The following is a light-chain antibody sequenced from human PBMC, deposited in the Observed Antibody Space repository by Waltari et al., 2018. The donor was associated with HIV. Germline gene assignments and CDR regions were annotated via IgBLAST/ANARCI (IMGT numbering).Light chain of an antibody. V-gene: IGLV2-8*01. CDR3: ASHAGSKDV. J-gene: IGLJ2*01. Sequence: QSALTQPPSASGSPGQSVTIPCTGTSSDVGAYNYVSWFQQHPGKAPKLMIYDVSKRPSGVPDRYSGSKSRNTASLTVSVLQAEGEADYYCASHAGSKDVFGGGTRLTVL. CDR2: DVS. CDR1: SSDVGAYNY.